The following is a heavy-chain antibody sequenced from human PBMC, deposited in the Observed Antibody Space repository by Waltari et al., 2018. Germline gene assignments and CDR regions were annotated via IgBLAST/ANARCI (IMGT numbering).Heavy chain of an antibody. J-gene: IGHJ4*02. Sequence: EVQLLESGGGLVQPGGSLRLSCAASGFTFSSYAMSWVRQAPGKGLEWVSVIYSGGSTYYADSVKGRFTISRDNSKNTLYLQMNSLRAEDTAVYYCASTTRYYFDYWGQGTLVTVSS. CDR2: IYSGGST. D-gene: IGHD1-26*01. CDR3: ASTTRYYFDY. V-gene: IGHV3-23*03. CDR1: GFTFSSYA.